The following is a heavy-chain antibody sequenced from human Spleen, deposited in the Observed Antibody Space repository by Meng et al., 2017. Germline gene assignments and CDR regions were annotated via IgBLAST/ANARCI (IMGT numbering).Heavy chain of an antibody. Sequence: ASVKVSCKASGYRLTSYGFSWVRQAPGQGLEWMGWTNGYNGNSNYAQKVQGRVTLTADPSTSTAYMELRSLRSDDTAVYYCAREAGFGEFFYYYAMDVWGQGTTVTVSS. CDR3: AREAGFGEFFYYYAMDV. CDR1: GYRLTSYG. V-gene: IGHV1-18*01. CDR2: TNGYNGNS. D-gene: IGHD3-10*01. J-gene: IGHJ6*02.